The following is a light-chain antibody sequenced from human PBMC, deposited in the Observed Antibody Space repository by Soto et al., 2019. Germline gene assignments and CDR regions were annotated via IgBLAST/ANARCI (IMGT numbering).Light chain of an antibody. CDR3: QHRSSWPLA. CDR2: DAS. J-gene: IGKJ5*01. Sequence: EIVLTQSPATPSLSPGERATLSCRASQSISSYLAWYQQKPGQAPRLLIYDASNRATGIPARFSGSGSATDFTLTISSLEPEDFAVYYCQHRSSWPLAFGQGTRLEIK. V-gene: IGKV3-11*01. CDR1: QSISSY.